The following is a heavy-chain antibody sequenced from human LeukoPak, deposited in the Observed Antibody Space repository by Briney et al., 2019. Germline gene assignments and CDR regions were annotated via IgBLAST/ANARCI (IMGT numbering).Heavy chain of an antibody. CDR2: IWYDGSNK. V-gene: IGHV3-33*08. CDR1: GFTFDDHD. Sequence: GGSLRLSCAASGFTFDDHDMHWVRQAPGKGLEWVAVIWYDGSNKYYADSVKGRFTISRDNSKNTLYLQMNSLRAEDTAVYYCARDSGMGPVAGYFDLWGRGTLVTVSS. J-gene: IGHJ2*01. D-gene: IGHD6-19*01. CDR3: ARDSGMGPVAGYFDL.